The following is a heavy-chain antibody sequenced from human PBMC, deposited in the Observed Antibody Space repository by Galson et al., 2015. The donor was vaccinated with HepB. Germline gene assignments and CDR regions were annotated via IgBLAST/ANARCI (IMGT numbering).Heavy chain of an antibody. D-gene: IGHD1-26*01. Sequence: TLSLTCAVSGGSISNSDWWSWVRQPPGKGLEWIGEIYHSGNTNYNPSLKSRVTISVDKSRNQFSLRLSSVTAADTAVYYCANDPAGSLDYWGQGTLVTVSS. J-gene: IGHJ4*02. CDR2: IYHSGNT. CDR3: ANDPAGSLDY. V-gene: IGHV4-4*02. CDR1: GGSISNSDW.